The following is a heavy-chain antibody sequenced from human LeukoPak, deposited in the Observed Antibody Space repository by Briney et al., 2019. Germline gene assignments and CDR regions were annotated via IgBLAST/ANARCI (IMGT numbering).Heavy chain of an antibody. CDR2: ISSSSSTI. Sequence: PGGSLRLSCAASGFTFSSYSMNWVRQAPGKGLEWVSYISSSSSTIYYADSVKGRFTISRDNAKNSLYLQVNSLRAEDTAVYYCAREDIVVVVAAYYYYGMDVWGQGTTVTVSS. V-gene: IGHV3-48*01. CDR3: AREDIVVVVAAYYYYGMDV. J-gene: IGHJ6*02. CDR1: GFTFSSYS. D-gene: IGHD2-15*01.